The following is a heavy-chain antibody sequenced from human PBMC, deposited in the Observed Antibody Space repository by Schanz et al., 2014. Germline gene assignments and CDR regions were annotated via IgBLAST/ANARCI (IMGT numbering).Heavy chain of an antibody. J-gene: IGHJ4*02. V-gene: IGHV3-7*01. Sequence: EVQLVESGGGLLQPGGSLRLSCAASRFTFGTFWMSWVRQAPGTGLEWVANINQDGSDKSYVDSVKGRFTISRDNAKNSLYLQMNSLRAEDTAVYYCARDKGGYYPFDYWGQGSLVTVSS. CDR3: ARDKGGYYPFDY. CDR2: INQDGSDK. D-gene: IGHD3-22*01. CDR1: RFTFGTFW.